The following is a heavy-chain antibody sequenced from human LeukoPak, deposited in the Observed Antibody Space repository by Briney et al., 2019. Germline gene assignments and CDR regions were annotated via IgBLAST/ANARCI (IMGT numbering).Heavy chain of an antibody. D-gene: IGHD5-24*01. J-gene: IGHJ4*02. CDR3: AREWKEMDTMTLYFDY. CDR2: IIPIFGTA. Sequence: SVKVSCKASGGTFSSYAISWVRQAPGQGLEWMGGIIPIFGTANYAQKFQGRVTITTDESTSTAYMELSSLRSEDTAVYYCAREWKEMDTMTLYFDYWGQGTLVTVSS. V-gene: IGHV1-69*05. CDR1: GGTFSSYA.